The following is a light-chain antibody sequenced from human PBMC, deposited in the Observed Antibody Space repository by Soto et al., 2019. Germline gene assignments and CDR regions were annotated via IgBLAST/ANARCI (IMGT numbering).Light chain of an antibody. V-gene: IGKV3-15*01. J-gene: IGKJ2*01. CDR3: QQYNDWPPKYT. CDR1: QSVSSN. CDR2: GAS. Sequence: EIVMTQSPATLSVSLGERATLSCRASQSVSSNLAWYQQKPGQAPRLLIFGASTRATGIAARFSGSGSGTEFTLTISSLQSEDFAVYYCQQYNDWPPKYTFGQGTKLEIK.